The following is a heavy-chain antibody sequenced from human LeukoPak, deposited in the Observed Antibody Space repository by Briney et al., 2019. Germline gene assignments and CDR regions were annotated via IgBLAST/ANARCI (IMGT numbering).Heavy chain of an antibody. D-gene: IGHD6-19*01. CDR2: ISHDRSNN. Sequence: PGGSLRLSCAASGFTFSNYAMHWARQAPGKGLEWVAFISHDRSNNCHADSVKGRFTISRDNSKNTLYLQMNSLTDEGTAVYYCARDRLAVAGNYWGQGTLVTVSS. CDR3: ARDRLAVAGNY. CDR1: GFTFSNYA. J-gene: IGHJ4*02. V-gene: IGHV3-30-3*01.